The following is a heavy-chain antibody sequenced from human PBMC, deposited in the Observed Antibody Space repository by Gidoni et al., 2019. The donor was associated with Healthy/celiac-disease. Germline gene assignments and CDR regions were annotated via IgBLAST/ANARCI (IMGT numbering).Heavy chain of an antibody. V-gene: IGHV4-34*01. Sequence: QVQLQQWGAGLLKPSETLSLTGAVYGGSFSGYYWSWIRQPPGKGLEWIGELNHSGSTNYNPSLKSRVTISVDTSKNQFSLKLSSVTAADTAVYYCARGVRGRGDLNFDYWGQGTLVTVSS. J-gene: IGHJ4*02. CDR3: ARGVRGRGDLNFDY. CDR2: LNHSGST. D-gene: IGHD2-21*02. CDR1: GGSFSGYY.